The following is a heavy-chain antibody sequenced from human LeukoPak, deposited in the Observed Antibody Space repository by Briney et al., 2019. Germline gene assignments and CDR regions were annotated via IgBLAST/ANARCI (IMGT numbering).Heavy chain of an antibody. D-gene: IGHD6-19*01. V-gene: IGHV1-2*02. CDR2: INPNSGGT. J-gene: IGHJ5*02. CDR1: GYTFTGYY. CDR3: ARGIAVAGTRFDP. Sequence: ASVKVSCKASGYTFTGYYMHWVRQAPVQGREWMGWINPNSGGTNYAQKFQGRVTMTRDTSISTAYMELSRLRSDDTAVYYCARGIAVAGTRFDPWGQGTLVTVSS.